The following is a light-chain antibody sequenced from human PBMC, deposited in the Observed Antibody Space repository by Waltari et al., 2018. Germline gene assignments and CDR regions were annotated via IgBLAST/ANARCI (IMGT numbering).Light chain of an antibody. J-gene: IGKJ1*01. CDR2: DAS. V-gene: IGKV3-20*01. Sequence: EVMLTQSPGTLSLSPGERATLSCRASQRVSRSLSWYQQKPGQAPSLLIYDASRRATGIPDRFSGSGSGTDFSLTISRLEPEDFAVYYCQKYGTLPATFGQGTKVEIK. CDR3: QKYGTLPAT. CDR1: QRVSRS.